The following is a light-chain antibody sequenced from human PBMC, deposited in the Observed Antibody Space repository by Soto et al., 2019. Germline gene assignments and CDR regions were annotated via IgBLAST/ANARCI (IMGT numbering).Light chain of an antibody. CDR3: ASYTSSNTLI. Sequence: QPASVSGSPGQSITISCTGTSSDVGGYNYVSWYQQHPDKAPKFLIYDVSSRPSGVSNRFSGSKSGNTASLTISGLQAEDEADYYCASYTSSNTLIFGGGTKRTVL. CDR1: SSDVGGYNY. V-gene: IGLV2-14*03. J-gene: IGLJ2*01. CDR2: DVS.